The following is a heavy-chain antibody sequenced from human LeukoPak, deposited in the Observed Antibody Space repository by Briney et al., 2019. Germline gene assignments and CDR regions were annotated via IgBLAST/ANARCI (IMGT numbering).Heavy chain of an antibody. D-gene: IGHD3-3*01. CDR1: GFIFSDYT. Sequence: GSLRLSCAASGFIFSDYTMNWVRQAPEKGLEWVSSVSSSGAYTFYADSVKGRFTISRDNAKNSLFLQMDSLRVDDSALYYCVRDLRFIGGSDWFDPWGQGTQVIVSS. CDR3: VRDLRFIGGSDWFDP. CDR2: VSSSGAYT. V-gene: IGHV3-21*01. J-gene: IGHJ5*02.